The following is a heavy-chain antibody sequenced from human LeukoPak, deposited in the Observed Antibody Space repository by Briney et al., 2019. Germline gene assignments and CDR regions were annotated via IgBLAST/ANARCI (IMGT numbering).Heavy chain of an antibody. D-gene: IGHD2-15*01. Sequence: GASVKVSSKVSGYTLTELSMHWVRQAPGKGLEWMGGFDPEDGETIYAQKFQGRVTMTEDTSTDTAYMELSSLRSEDTAVYYCATELPYCSGGSCYPGYWGQGTLVTVSS. J-gene: IGHJ4*02. CDR2: FDPEDGET. V-gene: IGHV1-24*01. CDR3: ATELPYCSGGSCYPGY. CDR1: GYTLTELS.